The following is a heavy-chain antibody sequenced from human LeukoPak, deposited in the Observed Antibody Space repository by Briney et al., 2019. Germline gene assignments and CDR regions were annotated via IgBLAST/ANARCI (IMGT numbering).Heavy chain of an antibody. CDR1: GFTFSIYG. J-gene: IGHJ4*02. D-gene: IGHD1-26*01. V-gene: IGHV3-23*01. CDR3: AKPRPGGSTEPFDS. CDR2: IRTGGDST. Sequence: GGSLRLSCAASGFTFSIYGMSWVRQAPGKGLEWVSAIRTGGDSTYYADSVKGRFTISRDNSKNTLYLQMNSLRAEDTAVYYCAKPRPGGSTEPFDSWGQGTLVTVSS.